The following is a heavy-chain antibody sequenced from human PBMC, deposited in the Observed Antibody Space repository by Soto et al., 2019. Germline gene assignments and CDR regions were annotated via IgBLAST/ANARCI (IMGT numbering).Heavy chain of an antibody. V-gene: IGHV4-4*02. D-gene: IGHD4-17*01. CDR3: ARYDFGTFDY. Sequence: LSLTCAVSGDSISSSFWWSWVRQPPGKGLEWIGEIYHTGSTVYNPSLKSRVTISVDKSKNQFSLNLDSVTAADTAVYYCARYDFGTFDYWGRGILVTVSS. J-gene: IGHJ4*02. CDR1: GDSISSSFW. CDR2: IYHTGST.